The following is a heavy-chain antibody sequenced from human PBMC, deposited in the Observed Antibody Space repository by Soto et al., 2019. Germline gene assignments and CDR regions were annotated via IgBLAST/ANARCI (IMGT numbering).Heavy chain of an antibody. V-gene: IGHV3-23*01. CDR2: ISGSGGST. Sequence: QPGGSLRLSCAASGFTFSSYAMSWVRQAPGKGLEWVSAISGSGGSTYYADSVKGRFTISRDNSKNTLYLQMNSLRAEDTAVYYCAKDLHPTKFLEWLLSYYGLDVWGQGTTVTVSS. CDR1: GFTFSSYA. J-gene: IGHJ6*02. D-gene: IGHD3-3*01. CDR3: AKDLHPTKFLEWLLSYYGLDV.